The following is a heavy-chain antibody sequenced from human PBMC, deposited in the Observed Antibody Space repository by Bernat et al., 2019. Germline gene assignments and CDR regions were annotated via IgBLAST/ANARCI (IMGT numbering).Heavy chain of an antibody. Sequence: QLQLQESGPGLVKPSETLSLTCTVSAGSISSHNYFWGWIREPPGKGLEWIGSVYSSGSTYYNPSLKGRVTISVDTSKNQFSLKLSSVTAADTAVYYCARIVVVPAAMFGAVGLFDYWGQGTLVTVSS. D-gene: IGHD2-2*01. V-gene: IGHV4-39*01. CDR2: VYSSGST. CDR3: ARIVVVPAAMFGAVGLFDY. J-gene: IGHJ4*02. CDR1: AGSISSHNYF.